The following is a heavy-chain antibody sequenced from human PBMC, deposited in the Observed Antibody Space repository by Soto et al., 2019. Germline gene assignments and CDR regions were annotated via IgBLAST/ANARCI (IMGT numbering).Heavy chain of an antibody. Sequence: EVQLLESGGGLVQPGGSLRLSCAASGFTFNNYAMTWVRQAPGKGLEWVSAISGGGDTTSYADSVKGRFTVSRDGSNNTLYLQMGSLRAEDTALYYCAKGRGGSGSLTPRVDFWGQGTLVTVSS. CDR3: AKGRGGSGSLTPRVDF. D-gene: IGHD3-10*01. CDR2: ISGGGDTT. V-gene: IGHV3-23*01. CDR1: GFTFNNYA. J-gene: IGHJ4*02.